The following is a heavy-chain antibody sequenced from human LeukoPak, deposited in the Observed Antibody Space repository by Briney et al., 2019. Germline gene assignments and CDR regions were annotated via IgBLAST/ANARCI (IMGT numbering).Heavy chain of an antibody. CDR3: ARMSDLSSSHPHVDY. CDR2: INHSGST. CDR1: GGSFSGYY. V-gene: IGHV4-34*01. J-gene: IGHJ4*02. D-gene: IGHD6-13*01. Sequence: SETLSLTCAVYGGSFSGYYWSWIRQPPGKGLEWTGEINHSGSTNYNPSLKSRVTISVDTSKNQFSLKLSSVTAADTAVYYCARMSDLSSSHPHVDYWGQGTLVTVSS.